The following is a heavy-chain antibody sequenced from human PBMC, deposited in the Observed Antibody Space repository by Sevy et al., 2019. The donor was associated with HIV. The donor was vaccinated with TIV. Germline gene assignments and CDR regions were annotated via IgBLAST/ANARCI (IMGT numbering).Heavy chain of an antibody. J-gene: IGHJ4*02. CDR3: ARAIGQQLHFDY. V-gene: IGHV4-59*01. CDR1: GGSISSYY. D-gene: IGHD6-13*01. CDR2: IYYSGST. Sequence: SETLSLTCTVSGGSISSYYWSWIRQPPGKGLEWIGYIYYSGSTNYNPSLKSRVTISVDTSKNQFSLKLSSVTAADTAVYYCARAIGQQLHFDYWGQGTLVTVSS.